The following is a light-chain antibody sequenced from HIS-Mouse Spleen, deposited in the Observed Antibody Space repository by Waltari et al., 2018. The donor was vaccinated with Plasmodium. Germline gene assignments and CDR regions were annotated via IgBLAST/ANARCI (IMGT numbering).Light chain of an antibody. CDR2: EDS. V-gene: IGLV3-10*01. CDR1: PLPQTY. CDR3: YSTDSSGNHRV. Sequence: SYELPQPPSVSVSPGQPARIPCSGDPLPQTYAYWSQQKSGQAPVLVIYEDSKRPSGIPERVSGSSSGTMATLTISGAQVEDEADYYCYSTDSSGNHRVFGGGTKLTVL. J-gene: IGLJ3*02.